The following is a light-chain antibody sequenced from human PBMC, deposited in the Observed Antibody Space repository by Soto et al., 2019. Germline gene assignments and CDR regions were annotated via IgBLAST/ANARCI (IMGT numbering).Light chain of an antibody. Sequence: IVLTQSPGTLSWSPGERATLSCSARQSVSSYLGWYQQNPCQAPRLLIYDVSNRATGIPARFSGSGSGTDFTLTISSLEPEDFAVYYCQHRSNWPITFGQGTRLEI. CDR3: QHRSNWPIT. V-gene: IGKV3-11*01. CDR1: QSVSSY. CDR2: DVS. J-gene: IGKJ5*01.